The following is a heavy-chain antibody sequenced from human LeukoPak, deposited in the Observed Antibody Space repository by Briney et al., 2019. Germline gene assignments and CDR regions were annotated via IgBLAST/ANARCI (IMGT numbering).Heavy chain of an antibody. CDR3: AREDYVWGSYRSSGSD. V-gene: IGHV3-66*01. CDR2: IYSGGST. J-gene: IGHJ4*02. Sequence: PSETLSLTCAVYGGSFSGYYWSWIRQAPGKGLEWVSVIYSGGSTYYADSVKGRFTISRVNSKNTLYLQMNSLRAEDTAVYYCAREDYVWGSYRSSGSDWGQGTLVTVSS. D-gene: IGHD3-16*02. CDR1: GGSFSGYY.